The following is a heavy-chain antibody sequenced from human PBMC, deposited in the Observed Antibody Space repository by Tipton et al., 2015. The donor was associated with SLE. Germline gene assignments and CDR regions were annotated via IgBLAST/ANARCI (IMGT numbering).Heavy chain of an antibody. CDR1: GGSFSGYY. Sequence: TLSLTCAVYGGSFSGYYWSWIRQPPGKGLEWIGEINHSGSTNYNPSLKGRVTISVDTSKNQFSLKLSSVTAADTAVYYCARGRDIVVVVAAAGFDPWGQGTLVTVSS. CDR3: ARGRDIVVVVAAAGFDP. V-gene: IGHV4-34*01. CDR2: INHSGST. J-gene: IGHJ5*02. D-gene: IGHD2-15*01.